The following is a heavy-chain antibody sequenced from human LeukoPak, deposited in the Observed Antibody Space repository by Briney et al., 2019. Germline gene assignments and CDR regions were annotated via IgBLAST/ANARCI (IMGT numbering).Heavy chain of an antibody. CDR1: GFTFRNYA. Sequence: GGSLRLSRPASGFTFRNYAMSWVRQAPGKGLQWVSLISGSGTGTYYADSVKGRFTISRDNSKNTLCLQMNSLRAEDTAIYFCAKTPAAGRGFDPWGQGTLVTVSS. CDR3: AKTPAAGRGFDP. J-gene: IGHJ5*02. V-gene: IGHV3-23*01. CDR2: ISGSGTGT. D-gene: IGHD6-13*01.